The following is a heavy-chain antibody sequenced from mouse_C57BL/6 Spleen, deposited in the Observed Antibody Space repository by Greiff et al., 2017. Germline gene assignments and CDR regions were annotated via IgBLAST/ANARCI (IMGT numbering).Heavy chain of an antibody. CDR3: TRHLYPYYAMDY. J-gene: IGHJ4*01. V-gene: IGHV1-5*01. D-gene: IGHD2-12*01. Sequence: EVKLQQSGTVLARPGASVKMSCKTSGYTFTSYWMHWVKQRPGQGLEWIGAIYPGNSDPSYNQKFKGKAKLNAVTSASPAYMELSSLTNENSAVYYCTRHLYPYYAMDYWGQGTSVTVSS. CDR2: IYPGNSDP. CDR1: GYTFTSYW.